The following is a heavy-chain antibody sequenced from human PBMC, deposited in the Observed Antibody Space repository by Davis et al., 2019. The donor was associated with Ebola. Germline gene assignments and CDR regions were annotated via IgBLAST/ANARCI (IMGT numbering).Heavy chain of an antibody. Sequence: GGSLRLSCAASGSIFRNYFMNWVRQAPGKGLEWVSSLSGNLIYTNYADSVKGRFTISRDNSTNTLYLQMISLRAEDTAVYYCAKDLYSSGWWGGAFDIWGQGTMVTVSS. J-gene: IGHJ3*02. CDR1: GSIFRNYF. CDR3: AKDLYSSGWWGGAFDI. CDR2: LSGNLIYT. V-gene: IGHV3-23*01. D-gene: IGHD6-19*01.